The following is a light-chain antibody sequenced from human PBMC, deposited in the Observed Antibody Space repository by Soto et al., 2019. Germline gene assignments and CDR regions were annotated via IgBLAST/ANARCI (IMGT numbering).Light chain of an antibody. CDR3: CSYDASYSSVV. CDR2: DVS. V-gene: IGLV2-11*01. CDR1: SSDVGGYDF. Sequence: QSVLTQPRSVSGSPGQSVTISCTGTSSDVGGYDFVSWYQQHPGTAPKLIIYDVSNRPSGVPYRFSGSKSANSASLTISGRQADEEAGYYCCSYDASYSSVVFGGGTKVTVL. J-gene: IGLJ2*01.